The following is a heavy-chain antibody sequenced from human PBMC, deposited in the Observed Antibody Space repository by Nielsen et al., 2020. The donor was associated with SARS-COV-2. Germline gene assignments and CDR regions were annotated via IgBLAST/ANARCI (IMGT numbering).Heavy chain of an antibody. J-gene: IGHJ4*02. V-gene: IGHV4-34*01. D-gene: IGHD4-17*01. CDR2: INHSGST. CDR1: SGSFSDYY. Sequence: GSLRLSCAVYSGSFSDYYWSWIRQPPGKGLEWIGEINHSGSTNYNPTLRSRVTISVDTSKNQFSLKLYSVTAADTAVYYCARGRPVTDYWGQGTLVTVPS. CDR3: ARGRPVTDY.